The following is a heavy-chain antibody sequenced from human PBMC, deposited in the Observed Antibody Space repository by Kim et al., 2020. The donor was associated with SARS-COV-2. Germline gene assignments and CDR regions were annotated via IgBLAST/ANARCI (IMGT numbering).Heavy chain of an antibody. CDR2: ISSSSSYT. D-gene: IGHD3-10*01. Sequence: GGSLRLSCAASGFTFSSYSMNWVRQAPGKGLEWVSSISSSSSYTYYADSVKGRFTISRDNAKTSLYLQMNSLRAEDTAVYYCARDLTQMVRGVIRTPYGMYVWGQGTTVTVSS. CDR3: ARDLTQMVRGVIRTPYGMYV. CDR1: GFTFSSYS. J-gene: IGHJ6*02. V-gene: IGHV3-21*01.